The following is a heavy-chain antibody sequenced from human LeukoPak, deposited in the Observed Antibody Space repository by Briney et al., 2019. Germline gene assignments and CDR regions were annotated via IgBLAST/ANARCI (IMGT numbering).Heavy chain of an antibody. D-gene: IGHD2-2*01. J-gene: IGHJ3*02. CDR2: ISAYNGNT. CDR3: ARETRDGQPDIVVVPAAVDAFDI. CDR1: GYTFTSYG. V-gene: IGHV1-18*01. Sequence: ASVKVSCKASGYTFTSYGISWVRQAPGQGLEWMGWISAYNGNTNYAQKLQGRVTMTTDTSTSTAYMELRSLRSDDTAVYYCARETRDGQPDIVVVPAAVDAFDIWGQGTMVTVSS.